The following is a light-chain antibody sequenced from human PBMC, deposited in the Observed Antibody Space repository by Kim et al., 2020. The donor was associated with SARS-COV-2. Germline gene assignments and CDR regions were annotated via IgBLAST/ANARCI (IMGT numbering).Light chain of an antibody. CDR2: GPS. CDR1: QRVSSGY. J-gene: IGKJ5*01. Sequence: PGERATLSCRASQRVSSGYLAWYQQSPGQAPRLLIYGPSSRATGIPDRFSGSGSGTDFTLTISRLEPEDFAVYYCQQYGSLPITFGQGTRLEIK. V-gene: IGKV3-20*01. CDR3: QQYGSLPIT.